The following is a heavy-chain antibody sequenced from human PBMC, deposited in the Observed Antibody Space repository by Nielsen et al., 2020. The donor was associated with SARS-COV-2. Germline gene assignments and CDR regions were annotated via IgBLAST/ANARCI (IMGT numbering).Heavy chain of an antibody. V-gene: IGHV1-2*04. CDR1: GYTFTGHY. CDR3: ARGGWSGYYKYNWFDP. Sequence: SVKVSCKASGYTFTGHYMHRVRQAPGQGLEWIGWINPNSGGTNYAQKFQGWVTMTRNTSISTAYMELSSLRSEGTAVYYCARGGWSGYYKYNWFDPWGQGTLVTVSS. J-gene: IGHJ5*02. CDR2: INPNSGGT. D-gene: IGHD3-3*01.